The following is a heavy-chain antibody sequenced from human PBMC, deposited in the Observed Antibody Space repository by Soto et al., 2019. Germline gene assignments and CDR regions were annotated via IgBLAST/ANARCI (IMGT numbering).Heavy chain of an antibody. CDR2: IYTTGMT. D-gene: IGHD2-8*02. J-gene: IGHJ1*01. CDR3: AGELASIYEICTGHVDH. V-gene: IGHV4-4*07. Sequence: SETLSLTCNVSGGSMSNYYWRWIRQPSGKVLELIVRIYTTGMTHYNPSLKSRVTLSIDMSKNQFSLKLNSVTAADTAVYYCAGELASIYEICTGHVDHWGQGTLVTVSS. CDR1: GGSMSNYY.